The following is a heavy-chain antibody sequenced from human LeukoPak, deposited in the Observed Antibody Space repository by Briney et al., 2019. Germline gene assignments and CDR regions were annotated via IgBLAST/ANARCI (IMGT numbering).Heavy chain of an antibody. J-gene: IGHJ4*02. Sequence: ASVKVSCKASGGTFSSYAISWVRQAPGQGLEWMGWISAYNGNTNYAQKLQGRVTMTTDTSTSTAYMELRSLRSDATAVYYCARDLKRGYSSGRYSWGTGSSNDYWGQGTLVTVSS. CDR1: GGTFSSYA. CDR2: ISAYNGNT. V-gene: IGHV1-18*01. D-gene: IGHD6-19*01. CDR3: ARDLKRGYSSGRYSWGTGSSNDY.